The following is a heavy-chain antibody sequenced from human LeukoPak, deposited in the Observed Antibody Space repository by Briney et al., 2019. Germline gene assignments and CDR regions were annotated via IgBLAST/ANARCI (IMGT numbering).Heavy chain of an antibody. J-gene: IGHJ6*03. CDR1: GYTFTSFD. D-gene: IGHD6-19*01. CDR3: ARGPQWRGDYYYMDI. Sequence: ASVKVSCKASGYTFTSFDINWVRQATGQGLEWMGWMNPNSGNTGYAQKFQGRVTMAMSTSISTAYIELRSLRSEDTAVYYCARGPQWRGDYYYMDIWGKGTTVTVSS. V-gene: IGHV1-8*01. CDR2: MNPNSGNT.